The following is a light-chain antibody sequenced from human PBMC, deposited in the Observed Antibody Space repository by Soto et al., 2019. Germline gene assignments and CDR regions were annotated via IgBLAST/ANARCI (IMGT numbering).Light chain of an antibody. V-gene: IGKV1-27*01. CDR2: SAS. Sequence: DIQMTQSPSSLSESVGDRVTITCRASEDISTFLAWYQQKPGQVPKLLISSASTLQSGVPSRFSGSGSGTDFTLTIRSLQPEDVSTYFCQKYNSAPFTFGQGTRLQIK. CDR1: EDISTF. J-gene: IGKJ5*01. CDR3: QKYNSAPFT.